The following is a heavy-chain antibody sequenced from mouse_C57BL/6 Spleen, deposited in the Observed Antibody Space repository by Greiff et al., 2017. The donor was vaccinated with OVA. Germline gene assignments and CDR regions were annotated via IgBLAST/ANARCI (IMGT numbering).Heavy chain of an antibody. D-gene: IGHD1-1*01. J-gene: IGHJ2*01. CDR2: IDPSDSET. Sequence: QLQQSGAELVRPGSSVKLSCKASGYTFTSYWMHWVKQRPIQGLEWIGNIDPSDSETHYNQKFKDKATLTVDKSSSTAYMQLSSLTSEDSAVYYCARDYYGSSYYFDYWGQGTTLTVSS. CDR3: ARDYYGSSYYFDY. CDR1: GYTFTSYW. V-gene: IGHV1-52*01.